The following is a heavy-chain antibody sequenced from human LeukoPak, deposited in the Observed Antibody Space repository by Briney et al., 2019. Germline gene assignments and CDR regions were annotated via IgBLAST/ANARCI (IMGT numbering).Heavy chain of an antibody. J-gene: IGHJ4*02. Sequence: WASVKVSCKASGYTFTGYYMHWVRQAPGQGLEWMGWINPNSGNTNYAQKLQGRVTMTTDTSTSTAYMELRSLRSDDTAVYYCARARYYYDSSGYGGGPFDYWGQGTLVTVSS. CDR2: INPNSGNT. CDR3: ARARYYYDSSGYGGGPFDY. V-gene: IGHV1-18*04. D-gene: IGHD3-22*01. CDR1: GYTFTGYY.